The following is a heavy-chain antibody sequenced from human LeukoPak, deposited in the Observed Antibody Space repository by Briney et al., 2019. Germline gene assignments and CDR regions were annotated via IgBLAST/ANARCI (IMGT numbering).Heavy chain of an antibody. D-gene: IGHD4-17*01. Sequence: SETLSLTCAVYDGSFSDYYWNWIRQPPGKGLEWIGEIYHSGSTKYNPSLKSRVTISVDTSKNQFSLKLSSVTAADTAVYYCAGEFTTVQDAFDIWGQGTMVTASS. J-gene: IGHJ3*02. V-gene: IGHV4-34*01. CDR1: DGSFSDYY. CDR3: AGEFTTVQDAFDI. CDR2: IYHSGST.